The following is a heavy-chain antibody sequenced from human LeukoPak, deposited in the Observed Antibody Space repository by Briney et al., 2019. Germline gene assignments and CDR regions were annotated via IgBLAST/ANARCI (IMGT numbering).Heavy chain of an antibody. V-gene: IGHV3-15*01. CDR1: GFTFRKAW. D-gene: IGHD2/OR15-2a*01. CDR2: IKSKSDGGTT. J-gene: IGHJ4*02. Sequence: GGSLRLSCAASGFTFRKAWMSWVRQAPGKGLEWVGRIKSKSDGGTTDYAAPVKGRFSTSRDDSIHTLYLQMHSLKTEDTAVYYCTTDPKLWRDYWGQGTLVTVSS. CDR3: TTDPKLWRDY.